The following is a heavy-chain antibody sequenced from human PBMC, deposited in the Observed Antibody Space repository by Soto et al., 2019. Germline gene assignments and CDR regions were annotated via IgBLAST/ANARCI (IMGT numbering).Heavy chain of an antibody. CDR3: ASSLRGYCSGRSCYSVEE. D-gene: IGHD2-15*01. CDR1: GFTFSGYG. Sequence: PRGSLGLSCAASGFTFSGYGLHWVRQDPGKGLEWVAVIWYDGSNKYYADSVKGRFTISRDNSKNTLYLQMNSLRAEDTAVYYCASSLRGYCSGRSCYSVEEWGQEIRVTVS. CDR2: IWYDGSNK. V-gene: IGHV3-33*01. J-gene: IGHJ1*01.